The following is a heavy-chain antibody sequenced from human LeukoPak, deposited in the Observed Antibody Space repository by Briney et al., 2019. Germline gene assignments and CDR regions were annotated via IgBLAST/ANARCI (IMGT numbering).Heavy chain of an antibody. CDR3: ATDAH. CDR2: IYSGGST. Sequence: PGGSLRLSCAASGFTVSSNYISWVRQAPGKGLEWVSLIYSGGSTYYADSVKGRCSISRDNSKNTLFLQMNSLRAEDTAVYYCATDAHWGQGTLVTVSS. V-gene: IGHV3-53*01. J-gene: IGHJ4*02. CDR1: GFTVSSNY.